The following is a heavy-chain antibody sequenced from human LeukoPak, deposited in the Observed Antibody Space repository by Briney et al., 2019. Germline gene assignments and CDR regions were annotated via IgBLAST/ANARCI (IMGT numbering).Heavy chain of an antibody. D-gene: IGHD3-10*01. J-gene: IGHJ3*02. CDR2: INPNSGGT. CDR1: GYTFTGYY. Sequence: VASVKVSCKATGYTFTGYYMHWVRQAPGQGLEWMGWINPNSGGTNYAQKFQGRVTMTRDTSISTAYMELSSLRSEDTAVYYCASPARDANPTYYYGSGSYYDNRALAFDIWGQGTMVTVSS. CDR3: ASPARDANPTYYYGSGSYYDNRALAFDI. V-gene: IGHV1-2*02.